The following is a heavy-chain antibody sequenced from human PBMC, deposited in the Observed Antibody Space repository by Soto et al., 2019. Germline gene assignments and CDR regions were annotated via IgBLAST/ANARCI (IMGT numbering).Heavy chain of an antibody. J-gene: IGHJ4*02. D-gene: IGHD2-15*01. CDR1: GGSITTGGYY. Sequence: KPLETLSLTCTVSGGSITTGGYYWSWIRQLPGKGLEWIGHRYYSESTYYNPSLKSRVSISLDTSKNQFSLKLSFVTAADTAMYYCARTKCSGGSCYSWSLDYWGQGTPVTVSS. CDR3: ARTKCSGGSCYSWSLDY. V-gene: IGHV4-31*03. CDR2: RYYSEST.